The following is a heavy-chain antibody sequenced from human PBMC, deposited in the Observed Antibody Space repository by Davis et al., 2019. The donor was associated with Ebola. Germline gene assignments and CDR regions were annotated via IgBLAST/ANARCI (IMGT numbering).Heavy chain of an antibody. CDR1: GLLFSSYA. V-gene: IGHV3-23*01. CDR3: AKDLTSYYGSGDFFDY. D-gene: IGHD3-10*01. CDR2: ISDSGGAT. Sequence: PGGSLRLSCAASGLLFSSYAMSWVRQAPGRGLEWVSSISDSGGATFYADSVKGRIVMSRDNSNDTLYLRMNNLRAEDTAIYYCAKDLTSYYGSGDFFDYWGQGILVTVSS. J-gene: IGHJ4*02.